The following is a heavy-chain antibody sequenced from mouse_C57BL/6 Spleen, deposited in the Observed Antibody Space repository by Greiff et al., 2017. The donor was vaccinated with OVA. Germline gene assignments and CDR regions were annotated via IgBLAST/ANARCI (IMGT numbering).Heavy chain of an antibody. J-gene: IGHJ2*01. V-gene: IGHV1-69*01. D-gene: IGHD1-1*01. CDR3: ARGGKYGSSDY. CDR2: IDPSDSYT. CDR1: GYTFTSYW. Sequence: QVQLQQPGAELVMPGASVKLSCKASGYTFTSYWMHWVKQRPGQGLEWIGEIDPSDSYTNYNQKFKGKSTLTVDESSSTAYMQLSSLTSEDSAVYYCARGGKYGSSDYWGQRTTLTVSS.